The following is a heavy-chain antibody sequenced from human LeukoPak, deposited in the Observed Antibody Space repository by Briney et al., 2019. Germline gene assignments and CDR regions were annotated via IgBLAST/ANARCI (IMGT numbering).Heavy chain of an antibody. CDR3: ARVGYCSSTSCFRNYYFDY. J-gene: IGHJ4*02. Sequence: SVKVSCKASGGTFSSYAISWVRQAPGQGLEWMGGIIPIFGTANYAQKFQGRVTITADESTSTAYMELSSLRSEDTAVYYCARVGYCSSTSCFRNYYFDYWGQGTLVTVSS. V-gene: IGHV1-69*13. CDR2: IIPIFGTA. D-gene: IGHD2-2*03. CDR1: GGTFSSYA.